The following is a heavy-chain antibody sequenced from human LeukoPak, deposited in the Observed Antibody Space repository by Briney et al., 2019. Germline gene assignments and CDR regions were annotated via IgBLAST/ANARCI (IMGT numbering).Heavy chain of an antibody. D-gene: IGHD6-13*01. Sequence: SGGSLRLSCAASGFTFSSYGMSWVRQAPGKGLEWVSAISGSGGSTYYADSVKGRFTISRDNSKNTLYLQMNSLRAEDTAVYYCAKDCIAAAGRVKYNWFDPWGQGTLVTVSS. V-gene: IGHV3-23*01. CDR1: GFTFSSYG. CDR2: ISGSGGST. CDR3: AKDCIAAAGRVKYNWFDP. J-gene: IGHJ5*02.